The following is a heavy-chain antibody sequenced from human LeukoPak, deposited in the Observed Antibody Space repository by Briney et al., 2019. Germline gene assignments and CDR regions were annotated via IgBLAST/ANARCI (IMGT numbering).Heavy chain of an antibody. Sequence: ASVKVSCKASGYTFTSYAMNWVRQAPGQGLEWMGWISAYNGNTNYAQKLQGRVTMTTDTSTSTAYMELRSLRSDDTAVYYCARDTHVLRYFDWFSRLNSNLDYWGQGTLVTVSS. CDR1: GYTFTSYA. J-gene: IGHJ4*02. V-gene: IGHV1-18*01. CDR2: ISAYNGNT. D-gene: IGHD3-9*01. CDR3: ARDTHVLRYFDWFSRLNSNLDY.